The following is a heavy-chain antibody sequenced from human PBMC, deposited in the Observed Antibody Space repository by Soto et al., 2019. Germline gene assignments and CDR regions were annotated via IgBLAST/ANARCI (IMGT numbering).Heavy chain of an antibody. CDR2: IYWNDDK. D-gene: IGHD6-19*01. J-gene: IGHJ4*02. V-gene: IGHV2-5*01. CDR1: GFSLSTSGVG. Sequence: SGPTLVNHTQTLTLTCTFSGFSLSTSGVGVGWIRQPPGKALEWLALIYWNDDKRYSPSLKSRLTVTKDTSKNQVVLTMTNMDPVDTATYYCAHSSGGKWLVILDYWGQGTLVTVSS. CDR3: AHSSGGKWLVILDY.